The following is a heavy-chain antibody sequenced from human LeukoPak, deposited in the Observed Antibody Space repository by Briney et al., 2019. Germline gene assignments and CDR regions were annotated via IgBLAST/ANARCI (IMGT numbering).Heavy chain of an antibody. CDR2: IYSGDSDT. CDR1: GYSFTSYW. V-gene: IGHV5-51*01. Sequence: GESLKIPCKGSGYSFTSYWIGWVRQMPGKGLEWIGIIYSGDSDTRYSPSFQGQVTIPSDKPISNAHLQWSSLKSSDTAMYECARHHYGSEFPGFDRWGQGTLVTVSS. J-gene: IGHJ5*02. CDR3: ARHHYGSEFPGFDR. D-gene: IGHD3-10*01.